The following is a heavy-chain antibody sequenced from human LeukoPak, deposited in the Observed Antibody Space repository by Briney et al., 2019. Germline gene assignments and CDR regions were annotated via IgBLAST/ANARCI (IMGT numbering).Heavy chain of an antibody. J-gene: IGHJ4*02. CDR2: IYPVDSDT. D-gene: IGHD6-13*01. V-gene: IGHV5-51*01. Sequence: GKSLNISCKGSGYSFTSYWIGWVRQMPGKGLECMGIIYPVDSDTRYSPSFQGQASISADKSIGIAYLEWSSRRGYDRAMYYCARHDGCSWIGFDLWGGGTVV. CDR1: GYSFTSYW. CDR3: ARHDGCSWIGFDL.